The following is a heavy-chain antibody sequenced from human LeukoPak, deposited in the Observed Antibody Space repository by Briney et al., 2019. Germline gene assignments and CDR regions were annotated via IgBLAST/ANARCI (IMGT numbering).Heavy chain of an antibody. D-gene: IGHD2-8*01. CDR3: AKDANEYRENDS. J-gene: IGHJ4*02. V-gene: IGHV3-23*01. CDR2: ISGSGGST. CDR1: GFAFSSYA. Sequence: GGSLRLSCAASGFAFSSYAMSWVRQAPGKGLEWVSVISGSGGSTYYADSVKGRFTISRDNSKNTLYLQMNSLRAEDTAVYYCAKDANEYRENDSWGQGTPVTVSS.